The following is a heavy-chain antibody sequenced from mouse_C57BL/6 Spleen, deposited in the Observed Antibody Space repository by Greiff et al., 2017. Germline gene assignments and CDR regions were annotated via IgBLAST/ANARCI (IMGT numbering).Heavy chain of an antibody. V-gene: IGHV1-62-2*01. CDR3: ARPLTTVVATDYAMDY. CDR2: FYPGSGSI. Sequence: QVQLQQSGAELVKPGASVKLSCKASGYTFTEYTIHWVKQRSGKGLEWIGWFYPGSGSIKYNEKFKDKATLTADKSSSTVYMELSRLTSEASAVYFCARPLTTVVATDYAMDYWGQGTSVTVSS. D-gene: IGHD1-1*01. CDR1: GYTFTEYT. J-gene: IGHJ4*01.